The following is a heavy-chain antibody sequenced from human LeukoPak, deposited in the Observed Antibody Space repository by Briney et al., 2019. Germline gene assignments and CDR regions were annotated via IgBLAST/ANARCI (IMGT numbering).Heavy chain of an antibody. V-gene: IGHV4-34*01. CDR2: INHSGST. D-gene: IGHD3/OR15-3a*01. J-gene: IGHJ6*02. Sequence: PSETLSLTCAVYGGSFSGYYWSWIRQPPGKGLEWIGEINHSGSTNYDPSLKSRVTISVDTSKNQFSLKLSSVTAADTAVYYCARGTWTGPPIGYYYGMDVWGQGTTVTVSS. CDR1: GGSFSGYY. CDR3: ARGTWTGPPIGYYYGMDV.